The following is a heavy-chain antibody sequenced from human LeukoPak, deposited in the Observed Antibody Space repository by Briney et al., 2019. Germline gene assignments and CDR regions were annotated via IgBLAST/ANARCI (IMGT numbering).Heavy chain of an antibody. V-gene: IGHV3-74*01. CDR3: VRDGPHSGFNVDFDC. Sequence: GGSLRLSCAASGFTFSSHWMHWVRQAPGKGLVWISRIVNDGSGATYVDSVKGRFTTSRDNAKNTLYLQMNSLRAEDTAVYYCVRDGPHSGFNVDFDCWGQGTLVTVSS. D-gene: IGHD2-15*01. CDR2: IVNDGSGA. J-gene: IGHJ4*02. CDR1: GFTFSSHW.